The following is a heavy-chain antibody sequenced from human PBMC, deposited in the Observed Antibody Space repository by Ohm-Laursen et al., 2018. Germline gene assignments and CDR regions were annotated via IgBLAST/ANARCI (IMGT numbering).Heavy chain of an antibody. CDR3: VRGYYDSSGYRSLDF. CDR1: GFTFSSYA. Sequence: SLRLSRAASGFTFSSYAMSWVRQAPGKGLEWVSAISGSGASTYYADSVKGRFTISRDNAKNTLFLQMSSLRAEDTAVYYCVRGYYDSSGYRSLDFWGQGTLVTVSS. J-gene: IGHJ4*02. CDR2: ISGSGAST. V-gene: IGHV3-23*01. D-gene: IGHD3-22*01.